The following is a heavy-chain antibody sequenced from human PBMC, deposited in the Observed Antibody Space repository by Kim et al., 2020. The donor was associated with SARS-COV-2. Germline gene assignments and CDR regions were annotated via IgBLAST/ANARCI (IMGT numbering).Heavy chain of an antibody. Sequence: GGSLRLSCAASGFTFSSYAMHWVRQAPGKGLEWVAVISYDGSNKYYADSVKGRFTISRDNSKNTLYLQMNSLRAEDTAVYYCARDRNYYDSRPGPFDYWG. CDR3: ARDRNYYDSRPGPFDY. D-gene: IGHD3-22*01. V-gene: IGHV3-30*04. CDR2: ISYDGSNK. CDR1: GFTFSSYA. J-gene: IGHJ4*01.